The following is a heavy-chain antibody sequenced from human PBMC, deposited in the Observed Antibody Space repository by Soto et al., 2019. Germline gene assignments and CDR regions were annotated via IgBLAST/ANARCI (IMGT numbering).Heavy chain of an antibody. V-gene: IGHV3-53*01. Sequence: GGSLRLSCAASGFTVSTSYMSWVRQAPGKGPEWVSVVYSGGSTYYADSVRGRFTISRDNSMNTLYLQMNSLRADDTAVYYCAWNRLAWELSTDWGRGTLVTVSS. CDR3: AWNRLAWELSTD. CDR1: GFTVSTSY. CDR2: VYSGGST. D-gene: IGHD1-26*01. J-gene: IGHJ4*02.